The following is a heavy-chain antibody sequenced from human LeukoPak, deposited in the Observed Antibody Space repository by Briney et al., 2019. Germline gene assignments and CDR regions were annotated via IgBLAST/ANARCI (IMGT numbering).Heavy chain of an antibody. D-gene: IGHD5-12*01. J-gene: IGHJ4*02. V-gene: IGHV4-39*01. CDR2: IYYSGTT. CDR3: ARHVGYEYFDY. Sequence: PSETLSLTCTVSGVSISSSGYYWGWIRHPPRRGREWIGSIYYSGTTYYNPSLKSRVAISVDTSKNQFSLKLSSVTAADTAVYYCARHVGYEYFDYWGQGALVTVSS. CDR1: GVSISSSGYY.